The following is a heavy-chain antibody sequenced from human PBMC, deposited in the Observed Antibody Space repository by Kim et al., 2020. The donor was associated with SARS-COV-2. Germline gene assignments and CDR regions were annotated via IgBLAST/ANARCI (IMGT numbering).Heavy chain of an antibody. J-gene: IGHJ3*02. D-gene: IGHD3-3*01. CDR3: ARERITIFGVVIIFDAFDI. Sequence: SRVTISVDTSKNQFSLKLSSVTAADTAVYYCARERITIFGVVIIFDAFDIWGQGTMVTVSS. V-gene: IGHV4-34*01.